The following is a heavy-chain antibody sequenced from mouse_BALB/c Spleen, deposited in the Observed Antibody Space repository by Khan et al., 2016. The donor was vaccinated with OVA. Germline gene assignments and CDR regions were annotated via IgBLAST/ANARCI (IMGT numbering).Heavy chain of an antibody. CDR2: ISYSGRT. D-gene: IGHD1-1*01. Sequence: EVQLQESGPGLVKPSQSLSLTCTVTGYSITSDSTWNWIRQFPGNKLEWMGYISYSGRTSYNPSLKSRISISRDTSKTQFFLQLNSVTTEAPATYFCARSVTITTVVATDFDYWGQGTTLTVSS. CDR1: GYSITSDST. CDR3: ARSVTITTVVATDFDY. V-gene: IGHV3-2*02. J-gene: IGHJ2*01.